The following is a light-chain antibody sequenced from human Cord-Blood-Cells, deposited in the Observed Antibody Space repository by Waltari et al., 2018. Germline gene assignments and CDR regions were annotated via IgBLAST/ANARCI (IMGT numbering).Light chain of an antibody. J-gene: IGLJ2*01. CDR2: KDS. CDR1: ALPKQY. CDR3: QSADSSGTYVV. Sequence: SYELTQPPSVSVSPGQTARITCSGGALPKQYAYCYQQKPGQAPVLVKYKDSERPSGIPERFSGSSSGTTVTLTISGVQAEDEADYYCQSADSSGTYVVFGGGTKLTVL. V-gene: IGLV3-25*03.